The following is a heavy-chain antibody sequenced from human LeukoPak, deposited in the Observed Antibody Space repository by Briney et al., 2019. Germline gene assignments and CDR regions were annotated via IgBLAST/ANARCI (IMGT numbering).Heavy chain of an antibody. D-gene: IGHD3-10*01. J-gene: IGHJ5*02. CDR2: IKSYTDAETT. CDR1: GFTFTNYA. CDR3: TTNWGA. Sequence: PGGSLRLSCAVSGFTFTNYAMHWVRQAPGKGLEWVGRIKSYTDAETTEYSAPVKGRFTISRDDPKKMMYLQIHSLKTEDTAVYYCTTNWGAWGQGTLVTVSS. V-gene: IGHV3-15*01.